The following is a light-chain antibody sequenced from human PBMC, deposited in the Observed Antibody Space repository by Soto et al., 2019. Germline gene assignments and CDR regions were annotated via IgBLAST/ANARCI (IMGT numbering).Light chain of an antibody. CDR3: CSYAGSTTRVV. CDR2: EVS. Sequence: QSALTQAASVSGSPGQSIAISCTGTSSDVVTYKYVSWYQQHPGKAPKLMIYEVSIRPSGVSDRFSGSKSGNTASLTISGLRPEDEAYYYCCSYAGSTTRVVFGGGTKVTVL. J-gene: IGLJ2*01. CDR1: SSDVVTYKY. V-gene: IGLV2-14*01.